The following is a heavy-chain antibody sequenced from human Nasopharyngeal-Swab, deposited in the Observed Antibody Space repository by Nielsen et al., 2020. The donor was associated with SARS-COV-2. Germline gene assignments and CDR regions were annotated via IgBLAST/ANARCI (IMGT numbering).Heavy chain of an antibody. D-gene: IGHD3-3*01. CDR3: ARSPYYDFWSGYYTRFDY. V-gene: IGHV3-21*01. J-gene: IGHJ4*02. Sequence: WIRQPPGKGLEWVSSISSSSTYIYYADSVKGRFTVPRDNAKNSLYLQMSSLRTEDAAVYYCARSPYYDFWSGYYTRFDYWGRGTLVTVSS. CDR2: ISSSSTYI.